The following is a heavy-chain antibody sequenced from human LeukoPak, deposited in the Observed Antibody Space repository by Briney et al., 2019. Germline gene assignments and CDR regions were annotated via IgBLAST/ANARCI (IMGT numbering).Heavy chain of an antibody. CDR2: IYYTGST. CDR1: GGSISSYY. CDR3: AREPRYCSGGSCYRGGHFAY. D-gene: IGHD2-15*01. Sequence: PSETLSLTCTVSGGSISSYYWSWIRQPPGKVLEWIGYIYYTGSTNYNPSLKSRVTISVDTSKNQFSLSLSSVTAADTAVYYCAREPRYCSGGSCYRGGHFAYWGQGTLVTVSS. V-gene: IGHV4-59*12. J-gene: IGHJ4*02.